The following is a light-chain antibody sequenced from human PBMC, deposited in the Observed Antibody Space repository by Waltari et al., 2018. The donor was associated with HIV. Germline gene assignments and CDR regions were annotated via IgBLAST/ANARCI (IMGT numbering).Light chain of an antibody. CDR1: QAISNS. CDR2: AAS. Sequence: DIQMTQSPSSLSASVGDRVIITCRASQAISNSLAWYQQKPGKAPKLLLYAASRLESGVPSRFSGSRSGTDYALTISSLQPEDFAVYYCQQYFSPPPLTFGGGTKVEIK. CDR3: QQYFSPPPLT. J-gene: IGKJ4*01. V-gene: IGKV1-NL1*01.